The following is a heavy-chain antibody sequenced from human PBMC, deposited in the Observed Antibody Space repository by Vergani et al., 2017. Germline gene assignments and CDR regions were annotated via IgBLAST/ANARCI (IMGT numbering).Heavy chain of an antibody. CDR2: IIPIFGTA. J-gene: IGHJ4*02. CDR3: ARARQLKSTVTPDDLDY. D-gene: IGHD4-11*01. CDR1: GGTFSSYA. Sequence: QVQLVQSGAEVKKPGSSVKVSCKASGGTFSSYAISWVRQAPGQGLEWMGGIIPIFGTANYAQKFQGRVTITADESTSTAYMELSSLRSEDTAVYYCARARQLKSTVTPDDLDYWGQGTLGTVSS. V-gene: IGHV1-69*01.